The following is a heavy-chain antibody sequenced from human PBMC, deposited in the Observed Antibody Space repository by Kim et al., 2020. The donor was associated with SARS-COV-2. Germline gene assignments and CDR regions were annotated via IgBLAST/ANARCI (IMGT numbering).Heavy chain of an antibody. D-gene: IGHD3-16*01. V-gene: IGHV3-72*01. Sequence: ASVNGRFTMSRDDSKNSAYLQMNSLKPEDTAVYYCARDFRDASNYVVIDHWGQGTLVTVSS. CDR3: ARDFRDASNYVVIDH. J-gene: IGHJ4*02.